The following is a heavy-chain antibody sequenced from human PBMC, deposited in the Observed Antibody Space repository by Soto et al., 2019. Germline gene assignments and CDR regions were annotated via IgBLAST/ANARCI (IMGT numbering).Heavy chain of an antibody. D-gene: IGHD1-26*01. V-gene: IGHV1-69*01. J-gene: IGHJ6*02. CDR2: ITPMFGTT. Sequence: QVQLVQSGAEVKKPGSSVRVSCKASGDTFTGHSISWVRQAPAQGLEWLGVITPMFGTTNYSPKFQGRVTITADDSASTAFLDLTSLKSDDTAVYYCARLRLEPEGANLPLMCGLDVWGQGTTVSVSS. CDR3: ARLRLEPEGANLPLMCGLDV. CDR1: GDTFTGHS.